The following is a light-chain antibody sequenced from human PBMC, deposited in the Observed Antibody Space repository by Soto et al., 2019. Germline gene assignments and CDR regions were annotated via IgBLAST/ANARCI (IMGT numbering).Light chain of an antibody. Sequence: SYELTQPPSVSVSPGQTARITCSGDALPKQYAYWYQQKPGQAPVLVIYKDSERPSGIPERFSGSSSGTTVTLTISGVQAEDEADYYCQSADSSGTYEVFGGGTKVTGL. CDR3: QSADSSGTYEV. V-gene: IGLV3-25*03. CDR1: ALPKQY. J-gene: IGLJ2*01. CDR2: KDS.